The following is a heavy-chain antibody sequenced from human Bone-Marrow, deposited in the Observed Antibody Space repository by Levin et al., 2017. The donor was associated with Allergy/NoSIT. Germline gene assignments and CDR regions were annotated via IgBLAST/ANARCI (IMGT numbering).Heavy chain of an antibody. CDR3: AKTPTIAKFNDFVDY. V-gene: IGHV3-30*18. Sequence: PGGSLRLSCAASGFTFSSYGMHWVRQAPGKGLEWVAVISYDGSNKYYADSVKGRFTISRDNSKNTLYLQMNSLRAEDTAVYYCAKTPTIAKFNDFVDYWGQGTLVTVSS. D-gene: IGHD3/OR15-3a*01. J-gene: IGHJ4*02. CDR1: GFTFSSYG. CDR2: ISYDGSNK.